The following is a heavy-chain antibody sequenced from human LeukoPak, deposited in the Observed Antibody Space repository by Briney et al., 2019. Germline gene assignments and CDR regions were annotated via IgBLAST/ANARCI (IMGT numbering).Heavy chain of an antibody. CDR3: ARRHSSGYYAYYYGMDV. V-gene: IGHV5-51*01. J-gene: IGHJ6*02. CDR1: GYSFTNYW. D-gene: IGHD3-22*01. Sequence: HGESLKVSCKGSGYSFTNYWIGWVRQLPGKGLEWMGIIYPGDSDTRYSPSFQGQVTISADKSISTAYLQWSSLKASDTAMYYCARRHSSGYYAYYYGMDVWGQGTTVTVSS. CDR2: IYPGDSDT.